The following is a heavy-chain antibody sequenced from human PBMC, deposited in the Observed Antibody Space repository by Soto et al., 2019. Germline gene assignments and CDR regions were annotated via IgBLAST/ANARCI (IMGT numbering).Heavy chain of an antibody. CDR2: ITRSGSEA. CDR1: GFTFSVSA. Sequence: EVQLLESGGGLVQPGGSLRLSCAASGFTFSVSAMSWVRQAPGKGLEHVASITRSGSEAFYGDSVRGRFSMSRDNSKNMLILEMNSLRVEDTARYYCAYEGSDSGWYWESWGQGALVTVS. CDR3: AYEGSDSGWYWES. J-gene: IGHJ1*01. D-gene: IGHD6-19*01. V-gene: IGHV3-23*01.